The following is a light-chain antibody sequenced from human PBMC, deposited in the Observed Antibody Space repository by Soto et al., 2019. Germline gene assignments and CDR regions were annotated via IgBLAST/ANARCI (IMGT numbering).Light chain of an antibody. Sequence: QSVLTQSPSASASLGASVKLTCTLSSGHSSYAIAWHQQQPEKGPRFLMKLNSDGSHSKGDGIPDRFSGSSSGAERYLTISSLQSEDEADYYCQTWGSGSVLFGGGPKLTVL. CDR1: SGHSSYA. CDR2: LNSDGSH. J-gene: IGLJ2*01. CDR3: QTWGSGSVL. V-gene: IGLV4-69*01.